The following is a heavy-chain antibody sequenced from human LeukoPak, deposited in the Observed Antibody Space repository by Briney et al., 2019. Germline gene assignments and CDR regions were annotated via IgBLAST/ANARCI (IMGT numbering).Heavy chain of an antibody. D-gene: IGHD1/OR15-1a*01. Sequence: SETLPLTCTVSGDSITSSYWNWLRQPPGKGLEWIGNFSYSGGTNYSPSLKSRVTISVDTSKNQFYLKMTSVTAADTAVYYCARGMTMNRNEDFGYRGQGTRVTVSS. V-gene: IGHV4-59*01. CDR1: GDSITSSY. J-gene: IGHJ4*02. CDR3: ARGMTMNRNEDFGY. CDR2: FSYSGGT.